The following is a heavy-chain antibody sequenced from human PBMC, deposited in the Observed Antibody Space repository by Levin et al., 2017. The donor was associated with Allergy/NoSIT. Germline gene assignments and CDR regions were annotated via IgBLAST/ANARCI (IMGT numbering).Heavy chain of an antibody. CDR1: GYTFTSYA. Sequence: ASVKVSCKASGYTFTSYAMHWVRQAPGQRLEWMGWINAGNGNTKYSQKFQGRVTITRDTSASTAYMELSSLRSEDTAVYYCARVQGSILLWFRERFHAFDIWGQGTMVTVSS. J-gene: IGHJ3*02. V-gene: IGHV1-3*01. CDR2: INAGNGNT. CDR3: ARVQGSILLWFRERFHAFDI. D-gene: IGHD3-10*01.